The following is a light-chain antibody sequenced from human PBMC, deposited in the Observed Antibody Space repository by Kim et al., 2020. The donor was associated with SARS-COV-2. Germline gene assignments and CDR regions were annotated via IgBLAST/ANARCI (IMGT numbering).Light chain of an antibody. CDR2: GAS. CDR1: QGIRND. J-gene: IGKJ5*01. CDR3: LQHSTYPIT. V-gene: IGKV1-17*01. Sequence: ASVGDRVTITCRASQGIRNDLGWYQQNPGRAPKRLIYGASSLESGVPSRFSGSGSGTEFTLTISSVQPEDFATYFCLQHSTYPITFGQGTRLEIK.